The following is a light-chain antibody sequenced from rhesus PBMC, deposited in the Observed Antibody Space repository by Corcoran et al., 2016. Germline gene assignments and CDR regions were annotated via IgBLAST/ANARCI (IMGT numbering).Light chain of an antibody. CDR2: GAS. V-gene: IGKV3-10*01. CDR1: QSVSSY. CDR3: YQHSSGYS. Sequence: QVILTQSPATLSLSPGERATLSCRASQSVSSYLAWYQQKPGQAPRRLIYGASSRATGIPDRFSGSGAETDFTLTISSLEPEDVGVYHCYQHSSGYSFGQGTKVEIK. J-gene: IGKJ2*01.